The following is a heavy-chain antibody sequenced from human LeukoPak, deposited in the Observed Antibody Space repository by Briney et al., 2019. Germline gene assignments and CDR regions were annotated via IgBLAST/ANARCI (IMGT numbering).Heavy chain of an antibody. D-gene: IGHD1-26*01. CDR2: IIPIFGTA. CDR1: GGTFSSYA. Sequence: SVKVSCKASGGTFSSYAISWVRQAPGQGLEWMGGIIPIFGTANYAQKFQGRVTITADESTSTAYMELSSLRSEDTAVYYCARDRVGAPAFDYWGQGTLVTVSS. V-gene: IGHV1-69*13. CDR3: ARDRVGAPAFDY. J-gene: IGHJ4*02.